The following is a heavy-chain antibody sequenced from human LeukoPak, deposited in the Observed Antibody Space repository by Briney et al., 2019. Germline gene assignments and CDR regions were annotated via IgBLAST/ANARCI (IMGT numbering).Heavy chain of an antibody. Sequence: GESLKISCKASGYNFTSYWIGRVRQMPGKGLEWMGIIYPGDSDTRYSPSFQGQVTISADKSVSTAYLQWSSLKASDSAIYYCATRSDGYSQFDFWGQGTLVTVSS. CDR2: IYPGDSDT. CDR1: GYNFTSYW. J-gene: IGHJ4*02. D-gene: IGHD5-24*01. V-gene: IGHV5-51*01. CDR3: ATRSDGYSQFDF.